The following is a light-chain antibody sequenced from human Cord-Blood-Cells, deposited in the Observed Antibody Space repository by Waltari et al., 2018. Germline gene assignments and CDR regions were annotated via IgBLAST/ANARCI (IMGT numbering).Light chain of an antibody. CDR1: QSLLHSNGYNY. J-gene: IGKJ3*01. CDR2: LGS. Sequence: DIVMTQSPLSLPVTPGEPASISCRSSQSLLHSNGYNYLDWYLQKPGQSPQLLIYLGSNRASGVPDRFSGSGSGTEFKLKISRVEAEDVGVYYCMQALQTPFTFGPGTKVDIK. CDR3: MQALQTPFT. V-gene: IGKV2-28*01.